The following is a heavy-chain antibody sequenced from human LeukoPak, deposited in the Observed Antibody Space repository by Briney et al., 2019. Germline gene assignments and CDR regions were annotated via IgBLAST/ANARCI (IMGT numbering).Heavy chain of an antibody. D-gene: IGHD2-2*01. V-gene: IGHV6-1*01. CDR2: TYYRSTWYN. J-gene: IGHJ5*02. CDR1: GGSISSGGYS. CDR3: ARRLTQYDCFDP. Sequence: ASETLSLTCAVSGGSISSGGYSWNWIRQSPSRGLEWLGRTYYRSTWYNDYAVSVRGRITVNPDTSKNQFSLHLNSVTPEDTAVYYCARRLTQYDCFDPWGQGILVTVSS.